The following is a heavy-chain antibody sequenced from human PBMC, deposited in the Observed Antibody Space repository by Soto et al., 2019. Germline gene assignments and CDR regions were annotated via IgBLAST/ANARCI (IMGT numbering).Heavy chain of an antibody. V-gene: IGHV1-24*01. J-gene: IGHJ4*02. CDR3: ATSFPSPWYNWNDRGNY. Sequence: ASVKVSCKASGYTFTSYGISWVRQAPGKGLEWMGGFDPEDGETIYAQKFQGRVTMTEDTSTDTAYMELSSLRSEDTAVYYCATSFPSPWYNWNDRGNYWGQETLVTVSS. D-gene: IGHD1-20*01. CDR1: GYTFTSYG. CDR2: FDPEDGET.